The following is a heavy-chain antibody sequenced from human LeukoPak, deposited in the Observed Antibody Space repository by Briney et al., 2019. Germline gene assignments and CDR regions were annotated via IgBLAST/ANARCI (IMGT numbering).Heavy chain of an antibody. CDR2: INHSGST. CDR1: GGSFSGYY. V-gene: IGHV4-34*01. CDR3: ARARTTVTTPSHIDY. D-gene: IGHD4-17*01. J-gene: IGHJ4*02. Sequence: SETLSLTCAVYGGSFSGYYWSWIRQPPGKGLEWIGEINHSGSTNYNPSLKSRVTISVDTSKNQFSLKLSSVTAADTAVYYCARARTTVTTPSHIDYWGQGTLVTVSS.